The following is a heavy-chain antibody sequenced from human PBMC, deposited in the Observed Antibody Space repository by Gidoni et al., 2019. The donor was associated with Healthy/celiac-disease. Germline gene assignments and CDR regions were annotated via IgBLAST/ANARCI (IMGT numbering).Heavy chain of an antibody. D-gene: IGHD4-17*01. CDR2: ISYDGSNK. V-gene: IGHV3-30*18. Sequence: QVQLVESGGGVVQPGRSLRLSCAASGFTFSSYGMHWVRQAPGKGLEWVAVISYDGSNKYYADSVKGRFTISRDNSKNTLYLQMNSLRAEDTAVYYCAKDSNDYGDYLPGGWFDPWGQGTLVTGSS. J-gene: IGHJ5*02. CDR3: AKDSNDYGDYLPGGWFDP. CDR1: GFTFSSYG.